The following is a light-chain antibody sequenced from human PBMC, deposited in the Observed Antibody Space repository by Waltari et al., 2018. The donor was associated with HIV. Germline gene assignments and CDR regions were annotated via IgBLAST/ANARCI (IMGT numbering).Light chain of an antibody. J-gene: IGKJ1*01. CDR2: GSS. Sequence: DIQMTQSPTSLSAYVGQTVIISCRASQGISTYLNWYQKKGGKAPKLLIFGSSNLQSGVPSRFSGSGSGTVFTLIIRSLQPEDFASYFCQQSHSVPWTFGRGTNVEV. V-gene: IGKV1-39*01. CDR1: QGISTY. CDR3: QQSHSVPWT.